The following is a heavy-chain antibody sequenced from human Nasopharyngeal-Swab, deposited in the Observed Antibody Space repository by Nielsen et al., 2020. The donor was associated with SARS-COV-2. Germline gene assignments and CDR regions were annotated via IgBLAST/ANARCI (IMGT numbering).Heavy chain of an antibody. Sequence: LRLSCTVSGDSISSGKDYWNWIRQTPGRGLEWIGYIDYSGSTDHNPSLKSRVTISVDTSKNQFSLKVNSVTAADTAVYYCARPGRYYDTLSGNARHFDYWGQGILVTVSS. CDR2: IDYSGST. CDR1: GDSISSGKDY. D-gene: IGHD3-9*01. V-gene: IGHV4-30-4*01. CDR3: ARPGRYYDTLSGNARHFDY. J-gene: IGHJ4*02.